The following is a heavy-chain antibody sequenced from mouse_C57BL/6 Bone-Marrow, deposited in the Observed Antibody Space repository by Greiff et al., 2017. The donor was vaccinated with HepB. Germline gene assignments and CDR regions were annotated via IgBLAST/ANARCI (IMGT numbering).Heavy chain of an antibody. D-gene: IGHD2-4*01. CDR2: IRSKSNNYAT. CDR1: GFSFNTYA. V-gene: IGHV10-1*01. CDR3: VRHESSYDYEDYYAMDY. Sequence: EVQLVESGGGLVQPKGSLKLSCAASGFSFNTYAMNWVRQAPGKGLEWVARIRSKSNNYATYYADSVKDRVTISRDDSESMLYLQMNNLKTEDTAMYYCVRHESSYDYEDYYAMDYWGQGTSVTVSS. J-gene: IGHJ4*01.